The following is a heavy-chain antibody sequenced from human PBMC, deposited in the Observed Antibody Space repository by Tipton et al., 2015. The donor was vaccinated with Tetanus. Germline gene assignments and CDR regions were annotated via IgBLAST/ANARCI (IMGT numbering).Heavy chain of an antibody. CDR1: GGSISSGGYY. J-gene: IGHJ4*02. Sequence: LRLSCTVSGGSISSGGYYWSWIRQPAGKGLEWIGRIYTSGSTHYNPSLKNRVTMSVDMSKNQFSLRLDSVTAADTATYYCATVPSNNWYYFDYWGQGTLVTVSS. D-gene: IGHD4-11*01. CDR2: IYTSGST. CDR3: ATVPSNNWYYFDY. V-gene: IGHV4-61*02.